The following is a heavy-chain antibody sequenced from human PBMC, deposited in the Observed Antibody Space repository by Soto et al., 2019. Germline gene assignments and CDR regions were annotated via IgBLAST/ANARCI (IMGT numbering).Heavy chain of an antibody. D-gene: IGHD3-3*01. CDR2: ISYDSSEI. V-gene: IGHV3-30*01. CDR1: GFTFSNNA. CDR3: AIARVADSSLDH. J-gene: IGHJ4*01. Sequence: SLRLSCVGSGFTFSNNAMHWVSHAPGKGLEWVAVISYDSSEIFYADSVKGRFTISRDNPENTLFLHMNSPRADDTAVYYCAIARVADSSLDHWGQGILVTVSS.